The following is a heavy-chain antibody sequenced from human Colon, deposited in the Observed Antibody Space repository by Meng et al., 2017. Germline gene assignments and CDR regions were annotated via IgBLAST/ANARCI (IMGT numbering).Heavy chain of an antibody. Sequence: EVQLVETGGGLVKPGESLRVSCEASGFTFSLYANNWVRQAPGEGLEWVASITSSSNYIHYSDSVKGRFTVSRDNARNSSYLQMDSLRAEDTAVYYCARVGTARPFDYWGQGTLVTVSS. CDR2: ITSSSNYI. CDR1: GFTFSLYA. CDR3: ARVGTARPFDY. J-gene: IGHJ4*02. V-gene: IGHV3-21*01. D-gene: IGHD1-1*01.